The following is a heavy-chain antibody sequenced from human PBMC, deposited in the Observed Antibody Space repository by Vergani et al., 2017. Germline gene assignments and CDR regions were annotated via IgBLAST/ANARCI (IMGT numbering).Heavy chain of an antibody. CDR1: GFTFSSYA. Sequence: QVQLVESGGGVVQPGRSLRLSCAASGFTFSSYAMHWVRQAPGKGLEWVAGIWHDGSNEKYVDSVQGRFTISRDNSKNTLYLEMESLRVEDTAVYFCARDKSKRAPAVMATYYYYMDVWVKGTKVTVSS. CDR2: IWHDGSNE. J-gene: IGHJ6*03. CDR3: ARDKSKRAPAVMATYYYYMDV. D-gene: IGHD3-16*01. V-gene: IGHV3-33*08.